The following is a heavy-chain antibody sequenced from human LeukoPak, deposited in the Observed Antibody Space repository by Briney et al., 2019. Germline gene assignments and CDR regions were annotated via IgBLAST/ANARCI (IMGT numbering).Heavy chain of an antibody. CDR3: ARGGYYGDYGY. CDR2: INHSGST. J-gene: IGHJ4*02. Sequence: PSETLSLTCAVYGGSFSGYYWSWIRQPPGKGLEWIGEINHSGSTNYNPSLKSRVTISVDTSKNQFSLKLSPVTAADTAVYYCARGGYYGDYGYWGQGTLVTVSS. D-gene: IGHD4-17*01. V-gene: IGHV4-34*01. CDR1: GGSFSGYY.